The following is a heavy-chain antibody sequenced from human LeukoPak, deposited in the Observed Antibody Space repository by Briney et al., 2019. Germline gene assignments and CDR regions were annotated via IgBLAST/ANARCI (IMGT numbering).Heavy chain of an antibody. V-gene: IGHV1-69*13. J-gene: IGHJ4*02. D-gene: IGHD5-24*01. CDR2: IIPIFGTA. CDR3: AREGRRDGYNLPFDY. Sequence: SVKVSCKASGGTFSSYAISWVRQAPGQGLEWMGGIIPIFGTANYAQKFQGRVTITADESTSTAYMELSRLRSEDTAVYYCAREGRRDGYNLPFDYGGQGTLVTVSS. CDR1: GGTFSSYA.